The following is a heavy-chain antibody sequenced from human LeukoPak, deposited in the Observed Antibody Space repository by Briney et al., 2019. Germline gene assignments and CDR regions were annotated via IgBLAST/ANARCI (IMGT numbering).Heavy chain of an antibody. CDR1: GFTFSSYS. J-gene: IGHJ4*02. CDR2: ISGSGGST. CDR3: AKAHYYDSSGSDY. V-gene: IGHV3-23*01. D-gene: IGHD3-22*01. Sequence: GGSLRLSCAASGFTFSSYSMNWVRQAPGKGLEWVSAISGSGGSTYYADSVKGRFTISRDNSKNTLYLQMNSLRAEDTAVYYCAKAHYYDSSGSDYWGQGTLVTVSS.